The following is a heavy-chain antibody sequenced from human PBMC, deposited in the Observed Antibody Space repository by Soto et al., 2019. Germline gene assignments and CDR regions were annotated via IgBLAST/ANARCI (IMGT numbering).Heavy chain of an antibody. CDR2: IFSSDEK. J-gene: IGHJ4*02. CDR1: GFSLNNARIG. Sequence: KESGPVLVKPTETLTLTCTVSGFSLNNARIGVSWIRQPPGKALEWLAHIFSSDEKSYSTSLQTRLTISKDTSNSQVVLTLTHMDPVDTATYYCARIHYDFLTGHYYFDDWGQGTLVTVSS. CDR3: ARIHYDFLTGHYYFDD. V-gene: IGHV2-26*01. D-gene: IGHD3-9*01.